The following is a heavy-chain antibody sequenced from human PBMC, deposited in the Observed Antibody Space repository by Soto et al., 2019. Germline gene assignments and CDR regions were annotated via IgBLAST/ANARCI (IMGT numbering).Heavy chain of an antibody. CDR3: ARDYYYDSRGYPGAYYYGLDV. Sequence: SETLSLTCTVSGGSISNYYWSWIRQPPGKGLEWIGHIYYSGSTKYNPSLKSRVTISVDTSKSQVSLNLSSVTAADTAVYYCARDYYYDSRGYPGAYYYGLDVWGPGPTVSVS. CDR1: GGSISNYY. J-gene: IGHJ6*02. CDR2: IYYSGST. V-gene: IGHV4-59*01. D-gene: IGHD3-22*01.